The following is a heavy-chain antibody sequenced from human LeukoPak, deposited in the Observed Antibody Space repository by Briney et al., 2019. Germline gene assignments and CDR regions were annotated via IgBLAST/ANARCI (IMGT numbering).Heavy chain of an antibody. V-gene: IGHV4-39*07. Sequence: SETLSLTCTVSGGSISSSSYYWGWIRQPPGKGLEWIGSIYYSGSTYYNPSLKSRVTISVDTSKNQFSLKLSSVTAADTAVYYCAGADGYIVVVTAIDGGFDYWGQGTLVTVSS. D-gene: IGHD2-21*02. CDR2: IYYSGST. CDR3: AGADGYIVVVTAIDGGFDY. CDR1: GGSISSSSYY. J-gene: IGHJ4*02.